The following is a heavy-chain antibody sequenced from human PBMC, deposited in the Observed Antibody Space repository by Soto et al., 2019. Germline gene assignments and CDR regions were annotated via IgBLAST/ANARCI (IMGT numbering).Heavy chain of an antibody. D-gene: IGHD3-9*01. CDR1: GGSISSYY. J-gene: IGHJ6*02. CDR2: IYYSGST. CDR3: ARANILTAYSDYYYYYGMDV. Sequence: SETLSLTCTVSGGSISSYYWSWIRQPPGKGLEWIGHIYYSGSTNYNPSLKSRVTISVDTSKNQFSLKLSSVTAADTAVYYCARANILTAYSDYYYYYGMDVWGQGTTVTVSS. V-gene: IGHV4-59*01.